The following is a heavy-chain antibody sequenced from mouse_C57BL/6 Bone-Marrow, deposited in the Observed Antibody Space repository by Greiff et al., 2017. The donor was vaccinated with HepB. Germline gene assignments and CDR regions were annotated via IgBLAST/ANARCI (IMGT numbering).Heavy chain of an antibody. D-gene: IGHD1-1*01. Sequence: VQLQQSGAELVRPGASVKLSCKASGYTFTSYGISWVKQRPGQGLEWIGEIDPSDGNTHYNEKFKDKATLTADKSSSTAYMELRSLTSEDSAVYFGARSTTLDARDYWGQGTSLTVSS. J-gene: IGHJ4*01. CDR3: ARSTTLDARDY. V-gene: IGHV1-81*01. CDR2: IDPSDGNT. CDR1: GYTFTSYG.